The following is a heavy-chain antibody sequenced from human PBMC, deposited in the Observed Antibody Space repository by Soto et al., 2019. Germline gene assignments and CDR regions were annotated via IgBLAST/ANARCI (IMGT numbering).Heavy chain of an antibody. D-gene: IGHD3-9*01. Sequence: LRLSCAASGFTFSSYAMSWVRQAPGKGLEWVSAISGSGGSTYYADSVKGRFTISRDNSKNTLYLQMNSLRAEDTAVYYCAKGALYDILAFVDYWGQGTLVTVSS. J-gene: IGHJ4*02. CDR3: AKGALYDILAFVDY. V-gene: IGHV3-23*01. CDR1: GFTFSSYA. CDR2: ISGSGGST.